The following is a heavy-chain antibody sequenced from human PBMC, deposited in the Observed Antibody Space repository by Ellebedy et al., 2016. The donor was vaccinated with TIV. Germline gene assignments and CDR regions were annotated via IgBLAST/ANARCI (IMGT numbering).Heavy chain of an antibody. J-gene: IGHJ3*02. D-gene: IGHD2-21*02. Sequence: GESLKISXKGSGYSFTSYWIGWVRQMPGKGLEWMGIIYPGDSDTRYSPSFQGQVTISADKSISTAYLQWSSLKASDTAMYYCARQGASGEVTRGADAFDIWGQGTMVTVSS. V-gene: IGHV5-51*01. CDR1: GYSFTSYW. CDR2: IYPGDSDT. CDR3: ARQGASGEVTRGADAFDI.